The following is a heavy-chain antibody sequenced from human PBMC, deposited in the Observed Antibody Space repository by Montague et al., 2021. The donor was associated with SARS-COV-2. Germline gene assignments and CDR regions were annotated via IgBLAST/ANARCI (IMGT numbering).Heavy chain of an antibody. Sequence: SETLSLTCTVSGGSISSGIYYWAWIRQPPGKGLHWIGSIYFSGITNYNPSLKSRVTISVDTSKNQFSLKVTSVAAADTAVYYCARQVRSLGQRAHHYFDYWGQGTLVTVSS. CDR3: ARQVRSLGQRAHHYFDY. CDR1: GGSISSGIYY. V-gene: IGHV4-39*01. J-gene: IGHJ4*02. CDR2: IYFSGIT. D-gene: IGHD1-1*01.